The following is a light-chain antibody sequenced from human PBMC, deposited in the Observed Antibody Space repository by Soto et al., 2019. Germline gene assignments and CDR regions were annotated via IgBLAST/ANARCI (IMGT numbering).Light chain of an antibody. Sequence: QSVLTQPPSVSGAPGQRVTISCTGSSSNIGAGYDVHWYQQLPGTAPKLLIYGNSNRPSGVPDRFSGSKSGTSASQAITGLQAEDEADYYCQSYDSSLSGHYVFGTGTKVTVL. J-gene: IGLJ1*01. CDR3: QSYDSSLSGHYV. V-gene: IGLV1-40*01. CDR1: SSNIGAGYD. CDR2: GNS.